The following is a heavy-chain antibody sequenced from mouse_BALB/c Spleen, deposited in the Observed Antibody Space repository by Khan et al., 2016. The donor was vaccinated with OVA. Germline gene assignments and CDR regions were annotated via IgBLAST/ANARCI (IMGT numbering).Heavy chain of an antibody. CDR1: GYSITSGYG. D-gene: IGHD1-2*01. V-gene: IGHV3-2*02. Sequence: QLEESGPGLVKPSQSLSLTCTVTGYSITSGYGWNWIRHFPGNKLEWMGFISYSGSTNYNPSLKSRISITRDPSKNQFFLQLNSVTTEDTATYYCARTARIKYWGQGTTLTVSS. J-gene: IGHJ2*01. CDR3: ARTARIKY. CDR2: ISYSGST.